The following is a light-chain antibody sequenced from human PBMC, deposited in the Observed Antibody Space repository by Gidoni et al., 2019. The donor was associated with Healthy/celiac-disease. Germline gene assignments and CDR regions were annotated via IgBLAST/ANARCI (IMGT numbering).Light chain of an antibody. CDR1: QEVSSSY. Sequence: ENVLTQPPGTLSSSPGERATLTCRASQEVSSSYLSWYQQKPGKAPRLLIYGASSGATGIPGMFSGSGSGADFTLTISILEPEDFAVYCCQQYGSSPAWTFGQGTKVEIK. CDR3: QQYGSSPAWT. J-gene: IGKJ1*01. CDR2: GAS. V-gene: IGKV3-20*01.